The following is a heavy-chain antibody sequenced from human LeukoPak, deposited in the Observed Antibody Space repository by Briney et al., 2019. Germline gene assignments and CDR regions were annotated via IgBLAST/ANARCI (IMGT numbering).Heavy chain of an antibody. D-gene: IGHD4-17*01. CDR2: ISSSSSYI. CDR3: ARVLNDYGDCVFDY. V-gene: IGHV3-21*01. J-gene: IGHJ4*02. Sequence: PGGSLRLSCAASGFTFSRYEMNWVRQAPGQGLEWVSSISSSSSYIYYADSLKGRFTISRDNTKNSLYLQMNSLRAEDTAVYYCARVLNDYGDCVFDYWGQGTLVTVSS. CDR1: GFTFSRYE.